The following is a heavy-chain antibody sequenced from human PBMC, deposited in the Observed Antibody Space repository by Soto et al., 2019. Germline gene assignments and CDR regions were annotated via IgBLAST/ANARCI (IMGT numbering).Heavy chain of an antibody. CDR2: ISGSGGST. V-gene: IGHV3-23*01. CDR1: GFTFSSYA. J-gene: IGHJ6*02. D-gene: IGHD6-19*01. Sequence: GSLRLSCAASGFTFSSYAMSWVRQAPGKGLEWVSAISGSGGSTYYADSVKGRFTISRDNSKNTLYLQMNSLRAEDTAVYYCAKDGYSSGWYGRYYGMDVWGQGTTVTVSS. CDR3: AKDGYSSGWYGRYYGMDV.